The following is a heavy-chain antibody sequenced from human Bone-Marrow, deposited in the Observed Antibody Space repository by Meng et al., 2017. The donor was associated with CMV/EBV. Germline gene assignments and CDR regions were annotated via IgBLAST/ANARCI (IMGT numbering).Heavy chain of an antibody. CDR1: GYTFTSYG. CDR3: ARFQWLNPAYYYYYGMDV. V-gene: IGHV1-18*01. Sequence: ASVKVSCKASGYTFTSYGISWVRQAPGQGLEWMGWISAYNGNTNYAQELQGRVTMTTDTSTSTAYMELRSLRSDDTAVYYCARFQWLNPAYYYYYGMDVWGQGTTVTVSS. D-gene: IGHD5-18*01. CDR2: ISAYNGNT. J-gene: IGHJ6*02.